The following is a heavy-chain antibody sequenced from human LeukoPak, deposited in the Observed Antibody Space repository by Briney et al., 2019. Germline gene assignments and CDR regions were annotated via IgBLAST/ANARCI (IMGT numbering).Heavy chain of an antibody. CDR3: AKSFDFSNGHSPILTPFDS. CDR2: ISARGIST. V-gene: IGHV3-23*01. J-gene: IGHJ4*02. Sequence: GGSLRLSCAASGFTFSSSAMSWVCQAPGKGLEWVSSISARGISTYYADSVKGRFTTSRDNSKNTLYLQMNSLRGDDIGVYYCAKSFDFSNGHSPILTPFDSWGQGTLVSVSS. CDR1: GFTFSSSA. D-gene: IGHD3-3*01.